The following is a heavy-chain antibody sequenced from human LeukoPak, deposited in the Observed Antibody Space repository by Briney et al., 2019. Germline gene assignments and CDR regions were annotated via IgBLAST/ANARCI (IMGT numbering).Heavy chain of an antibody. Sequence: ASVKVSCKASGYTFTGYYLHGVRQAPGQGLEWMGWINPNSGGTNYAQKFQGRVTMTRDTSITTAYMELSRLRSDDMAVYYCAKNLGAVAATNWFDPWGQGTLVTVSA. CDR2: INPNSGGT. D-gene: IGHD6-19*01. CDR3: AKNLGAVAATNWFDP. V-gene: IGHV1-2*02. CDR1: GYTFTGYY. J-gene: IGHJ5*02.